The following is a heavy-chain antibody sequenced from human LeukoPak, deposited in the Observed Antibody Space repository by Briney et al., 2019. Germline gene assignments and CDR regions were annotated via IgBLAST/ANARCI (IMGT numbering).Heavy chain of an antibody. J-gene: IGHJ6*03. CDR2: ISRVSTYI. CDR1: GFTFTDYS. D-gene: IGHD2-21*02. CDR3: AREGGDGDYYYYMDV. Sequence: GGSLRLSCSASGFTFTDYSMSWVRQAPGKGLEWVSIISRVSTYIYYADSVKGRFTVSRENDKSSLYLQMTSLRAEDTAVYFCAREGGDGDYYYYMDVWGKGTTVTVSS. V-gene: IGHV3-21*01.